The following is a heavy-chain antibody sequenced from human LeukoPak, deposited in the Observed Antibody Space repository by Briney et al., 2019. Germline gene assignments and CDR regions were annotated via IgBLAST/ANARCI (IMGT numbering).Heavy chain of an antibody. D-gene: IGHD3-22*01. CDR1: GFTFDDYG. CDR2: INWNGGST. V-gene: IGHV3-20*04. J-gene: IGHJ3*02. CDR3: ARDYYDSSGYYIAFDI. Sequence: GGSLRLSCAASGFTFDDYGMSWVRQAPGKGLEWVSGINWNGGSTGYADSVKGRFTISRDNAKNSLYLQMNSLRAEDTALYYCARDYYDSSGYYIAFDIWGQGTMVTVSS.